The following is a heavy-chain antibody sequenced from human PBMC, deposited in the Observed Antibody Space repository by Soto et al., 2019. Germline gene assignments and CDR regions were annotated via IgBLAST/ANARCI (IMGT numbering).Heavy chain of an antibody. CDR1: GGSFSTFY. Sequence: SETLSLTCSISGGSFSTFYWSWIRQPPGKGLEWIGYIYYSGRTNYTPALKSRVTISIDTSKNQFSLTLPSVTAADTAIYYCARRVNLYHVENLQRDYLGYWGRGVLVTVSS. CDR3: ARRVNLYHVENLQRDYLGY. V-gene: IGHV4-59*01. J-gene: IGHJ4*02. CDR2: IYYSGRT. D-gene: IGHD5-18*01.